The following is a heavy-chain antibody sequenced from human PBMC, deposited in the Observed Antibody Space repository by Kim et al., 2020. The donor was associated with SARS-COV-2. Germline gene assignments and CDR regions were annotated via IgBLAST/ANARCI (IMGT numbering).Heavy chain of an antibody. CDR1: GFSFSDYL. CDR2: AKTKADSYTT. D-gene: IGHD3-16*01. V-gene: IGHV3-72*01. CDR3: ARDNWGSDDY. Sequence: GGSLRLSCAASGFSFSDYLMDWVRQVPGKGLEWVGRAKTKADSYTTEYAASVKGRFTIARDDSKNALYLQMNSLKIEDTAFYYGARDNWGSDDYCGQGT. J-gene: IGHJ4*02.